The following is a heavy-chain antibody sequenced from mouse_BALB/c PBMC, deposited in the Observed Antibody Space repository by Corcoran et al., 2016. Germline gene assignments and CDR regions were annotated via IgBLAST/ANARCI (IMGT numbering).Heavy chain of an antibody. CDR3: ARITTAPYYAMDY. CDR1: GYTFTDYY. J-gene: IGHJ4*01. D-gene: IGHD1-2*01. Sequence: EVQLQQSGPELVKPGASVKMSCKASGYTFTDYYMKWVKQSHGKSLEWIGYISCYNGATSYNQKFKGKATFTVDTSSSTAYMQFYSLTSEDSAVYYCARITTAPYYAMDYWGQGTSVTVSS. CDR2: ISCYNGAT. V-gene: IGHV1-26*01.